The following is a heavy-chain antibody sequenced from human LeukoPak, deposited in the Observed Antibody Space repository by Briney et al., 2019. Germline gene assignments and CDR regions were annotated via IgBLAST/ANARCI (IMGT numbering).Heavy chain of an antibody. Sequence: ASVKVSCKASGYTFTSYDINWVRQPTGQGLEWMGWMNPNSGNTGYAQKFQGRVTMTRNTSISTAYMELSSLRSEDTAVYYCARGSLSYYYGSGAYNWFDPWGQGTLVTVSS. CDR3: ARGSLSYYYGSGAYNWFDP. CDR2: MNPNSGNT. J-gene: IGHJ5*02. D-gene: IGHD3-10*01. CDR1: GYTFTSYD. V-gene: IGHV1-8*01.